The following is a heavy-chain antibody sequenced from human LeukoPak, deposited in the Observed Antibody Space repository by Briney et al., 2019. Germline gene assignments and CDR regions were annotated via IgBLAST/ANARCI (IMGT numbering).Heavy chain of an antibody. CDR2: ISGSGGST. CDR1: GLTFSSYA. Sequence: GGSLRLSCAASGLTFSSYAMSWVRQAPGKGLEWVSAISGSGGSTYYADSVKGRFTISRDNSKNTLYLQMNSLRAEDTAVYYCAKDRVEQQWLSPGYYFDYWGQGTLVTVSS. CDR3: AKDRVEQQWLSPGYYFDY. V-gene: IGHV3-23*01. J-gene: IGHJ4*02. D-gene: IGHD6-19*01.